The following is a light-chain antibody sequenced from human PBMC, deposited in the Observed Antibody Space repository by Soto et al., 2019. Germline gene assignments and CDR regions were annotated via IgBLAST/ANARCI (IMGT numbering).Light chain of an antibody. CDR1: QGISSY. J-gene: IGKJ4*01. V-gene: IGKV1-9*01. CDR2: TVS. CDR3: QQLDSYPLS. Sequence: DIQLTQSPSFLSASVGDRVTITCRASQGISSYLGWYQQKPGKAPKLLISTVSTLQSGVPSRFRGSGSDTEFTLTISSLQPEDFATYYCQQLDSYPLSFGGGTKVEIK.